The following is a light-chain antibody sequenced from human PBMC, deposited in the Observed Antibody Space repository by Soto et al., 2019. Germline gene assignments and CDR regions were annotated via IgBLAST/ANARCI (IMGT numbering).Light chain of an antibody. CDR3: CSYTSSATLLV. CDR1: SSDVGNYDY. CDR2: NVN. J-gene: IGLJ1*01. V-gene: IGLV2-11*01. Sequence: QSALIQPPSVSGSPGQSVTISCTGTSSDVGNYDYVSWYQQHPGTVPKPMIYNVNTQPSGVPDRFSGSKSGNTASMTISGLQAEDEADYYCCSYTSSATLLVFGTGTKLTVL.